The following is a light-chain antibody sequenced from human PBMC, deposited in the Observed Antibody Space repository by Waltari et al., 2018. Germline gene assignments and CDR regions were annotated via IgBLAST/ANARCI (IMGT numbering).Light chain of an antibody. CDR2: DAS. V-gene: IGKV3D-15*01. CDR3: QQRSNWPPRYT. J-gene: IGKJ2*01. CDR1: QSVTTN. Sequence: IVMTQSPATLSVSPGERASLSCRASQSVTTNLAWYQQKPGQALRLLIYDASTRATGIPARFSGSGSGTEFTLTISSLQSEDFAVYYCQQRSNWPPRYTFGQGTKLEIK.